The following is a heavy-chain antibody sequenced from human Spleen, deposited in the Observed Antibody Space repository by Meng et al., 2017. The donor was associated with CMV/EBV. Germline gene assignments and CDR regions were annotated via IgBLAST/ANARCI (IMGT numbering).Heavy chain of an antibody. D-gene: IGHD2-2*02. J-gene: IGHJ6*02. CDR3: ARGRRYCSSISCYRPSKDYGMDV. V-gene: IGHV4-34*01. Sequence: SETLFLTCAVYGGSFSGYYWSWIRQPPGKGLEWIGEINHSGSTNYNPSLKSRVTISVDTSKNQFSLKLSSVTAADTAVYYCARGRRYCSSISCYRPSKDYGMDVWGQGTTVTVSS. CDR1: GGSFSGYY. CDR2: INHSGST.